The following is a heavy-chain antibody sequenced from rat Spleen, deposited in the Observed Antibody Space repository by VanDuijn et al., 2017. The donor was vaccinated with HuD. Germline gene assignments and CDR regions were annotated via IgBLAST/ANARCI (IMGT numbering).Heavy chain of an antibody. J-gene: IGHJ4*01. D-gene: IGHD4-3*01. CDR3: VRDPRGTGVMDA. V-gene: IGHV2-65*01. CDR1: GFSLTNYY. Sequence: QVQLKETGPGLVQPTQTLSITCTVSGFSLTNYYIQWVRQTPGKGLEWMAFTRSGGITEFNSEFKSRLSISRDPSNNQVVLVMNSLKTEDTGVYYCVRDPRGTGVMDAWGQGTSVTVSS. CDR2: TRSGGIT.